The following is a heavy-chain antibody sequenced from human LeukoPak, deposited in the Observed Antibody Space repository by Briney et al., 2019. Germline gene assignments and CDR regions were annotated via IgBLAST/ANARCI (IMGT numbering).Heavy chain of an antibody. CDR2: ITSSGGSS. D-gene: IGHD3-3*01. Sequence: GGSLINSCACTGITLTSYAPSCLHQAPLKGPEWVSAITSSGGSSYYAASVTCRFTISRVSWKSTLYLQMTSLIDEDPVAYSCTTDPPTFGVDSIIDHSAQGPMVSVSS. CDR3: TTDPPTFGVDSIIDH. J-gene: IGHJ4*02. V-gene: IGHV3-23*01. CDR1: GITLTSYA.